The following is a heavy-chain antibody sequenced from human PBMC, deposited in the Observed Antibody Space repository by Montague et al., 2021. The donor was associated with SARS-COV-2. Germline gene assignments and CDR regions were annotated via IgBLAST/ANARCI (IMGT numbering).Heavy chain of an antibody. V-gene: IGHV4-39*01. CDR2: IDYGGST. J-gene: IGHJ4*02. CDR1: GGSISNSAYY. D-gene: IGHD3-10*01. Sequence: SETLSLTCAVSGGSISNSAYYWGWIRQPPGKGLEWIGSIDYGGSTYRXXXLKSRVTISVDTSKNQFSLKLNSVTAADTAVYYCASQGLYYYSSGSNDYWGQGTPVTVSS. CDR3: ASQGLYYYSSGSNDY.